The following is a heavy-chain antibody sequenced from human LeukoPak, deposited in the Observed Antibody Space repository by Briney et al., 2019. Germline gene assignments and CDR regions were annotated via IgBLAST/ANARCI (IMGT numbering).Heavy chain of an antibody. CDR3: AAYYYGSGSS. CDR2: ISSSGSTI. V-gene: IGHV3-48*03. CDR1: GFTFSSYE. J-gene: IGHJ5*02. D-gene: IGHD3-10*01. Sequence: GGSLRLSCAASGFTFSSYEMNWVRQAPGKGLEWVSYISSSGSTIYYADSVKGRFTISRDNAKNSLYLQMNSLRAEDTAVYYCAAYYYGSGSSWGQGTLVTVSS.